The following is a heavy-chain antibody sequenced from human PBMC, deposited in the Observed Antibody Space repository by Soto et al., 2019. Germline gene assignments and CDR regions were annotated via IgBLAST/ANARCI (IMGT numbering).Heavy chain of an antibody. CDR2: ISNSGGST. CDR3: AQNRHWNYGAPREFDS. V-gene: IGHV3-23*01. J-gene: IGHJ4*02. CDR1: GFTFGNYA. D-gene: IGHD1-7*01. Sequence: EVQLLESGGGLVQPGGSLRLSCAASGFTFGNYAMNWVRQAPGKGLQWVSGISNSGGSTYYADSVKGRFTISRDNSNNTLYLQLNSVRAEDTALDYCAQNRHWNYGAPREFDSWGQGTLVTVSS.